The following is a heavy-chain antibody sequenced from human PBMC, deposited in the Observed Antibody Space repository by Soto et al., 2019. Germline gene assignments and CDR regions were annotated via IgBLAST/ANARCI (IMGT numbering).Heavy chain of an antibody. J-gene: IGHJ4*02. CDR1: GYTFTSYA. CDR2: INAGNGNT. CDR3: AKNPFSGSYYTLGY. V-gene: IGHV1-3*01. Sequence: ASVKVSCKASGYTFTSYAMHWVRQAPGQRLEWMGWINAGNGNTKYSQKFQGRVTITRDTSASTAYMELSSLGAEDTAVYYCAKNPFSGSYYTLGYWGQGTLVTVSS. D-gene: IGHD3-10*01.